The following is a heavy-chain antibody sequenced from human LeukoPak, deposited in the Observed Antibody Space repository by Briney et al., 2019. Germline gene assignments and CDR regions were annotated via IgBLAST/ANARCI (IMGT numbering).Heavy chain of an antibody. D-gene: IGHD1-26*01. CDR2: IYPGDSDT. Sequence: GESLKISCKGSGYSFPSYWIGWVRQMPGKGLEWMRIIYPGDSDTRYSPSFQGQVTISADKSISTAYLQWSSLKASDTAMYYCARTIAIVGATRYFDYWGQGTLVTVSS. CDR1: GYSFPSYW. V-gene: IGHV5-51*01. CDR3: ARTIAIVGATRYFDY. J-gene: IGHJ4*02.